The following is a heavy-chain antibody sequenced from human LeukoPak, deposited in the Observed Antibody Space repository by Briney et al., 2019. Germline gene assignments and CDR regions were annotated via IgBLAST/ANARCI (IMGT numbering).Heavy chain of an antibody. D-gene: IGHD3-10*01. Sequence: SETLSLTCTVSGGSISRYYWSWIRQPPGKGLEWIGYIYYSGSTYYNPSLKSRVTISVDTSKNQFSLKLSSVTAADTAVYYCARVTGGSGSYYSPLHYYFDYWGQGTLVTVSS. CDR1: GGSISRYY. CDR3: ARVTGGSGSYYSPLHYYFDY. CDR2: IYYSGST. J-gene: IGHJ4*02. V-gene: IGHV4-59*08.